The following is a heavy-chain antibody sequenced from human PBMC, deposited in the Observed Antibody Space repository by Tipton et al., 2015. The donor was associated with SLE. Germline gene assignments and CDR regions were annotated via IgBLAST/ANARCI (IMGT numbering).Heavy chain of an antibody. CDR3: ARRYGTSFDY. D-gene: IGHD2-8*01. CDR2: IYYTGTT. J-gene: IGHJ4*02. V-gene: IGHV4-59*08. CDR1: DGSITSYY. Sequence: TLSLTCSVSDGSITSYYWSWIRQPPGKELEWIGHIYYTGTTYYNPSLKSRPTLSMDTSKNQFSLRVSSVTAADTAVYYCARRYGTSFDYWDQGTLVTVSS.